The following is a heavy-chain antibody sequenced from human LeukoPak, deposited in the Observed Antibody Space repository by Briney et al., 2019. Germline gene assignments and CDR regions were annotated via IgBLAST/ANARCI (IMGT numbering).Heavy chain of an antibody. CDR2: INHSRST. CDR1: GGSFSGYY. V-gene: IGHV4-34*01. Sequence: SETLSLTCAVYGGSFSGYYWSWFRQPPGKGLEWIGEINHSRSTNYNPSLKSRVTISVETSKNQFSLKLSSVTAADTAVYYCARVGGYGADYWGQGTLVTVSS. J-gene: IGHJ4*02. D-gene: IGHD4-17*01. CDR3: ARVGGYGADY.